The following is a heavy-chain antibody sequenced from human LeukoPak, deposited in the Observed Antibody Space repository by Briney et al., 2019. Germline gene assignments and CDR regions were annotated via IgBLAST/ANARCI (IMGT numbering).Heavy chain of an antibody. CDR2: INLNSGGT. J-gene: IGHJ4*02. D-gene: IGHD4-11*01. Sequence: ASVKVSCKTSGFTFTGYYVHWVRQAPGQGLEWMGWINLNSGGTTYAQNFQGRVTMTRDTSISTAYMELSRLRSDDTAVYFCAKDAVTVATPYFDFWGQGTLVTASS. CDR3: AKDAVTVATPYFDF. CDR1: GFTFTGYY. V-gene: IGHV1-2*02.